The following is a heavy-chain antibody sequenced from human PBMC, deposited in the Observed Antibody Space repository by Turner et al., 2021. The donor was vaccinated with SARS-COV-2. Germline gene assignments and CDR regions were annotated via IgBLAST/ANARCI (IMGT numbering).Heavy chain of an antibody. Sequence: EVQLVESGGGLVKPGGSLRLSCAASGFTFSSYSMNWVRQAQGEGLEWVSSISSTSSYISYADSVKGRFTISRDNAKNSLYLQMNSLRAEDTAVYYCARQLGYCSSTICYRFLRGGMDVWGQGTTVTVSS. J-gene: IGHJ6*02. CDR3: ARQLGYCSSTICYRFLRGGMDV. V-gene: IGHV3-21*01. CDR2: ISSTSSYI. D-gene: IGHD2-2*01. CDR1: GFTFSSYS.